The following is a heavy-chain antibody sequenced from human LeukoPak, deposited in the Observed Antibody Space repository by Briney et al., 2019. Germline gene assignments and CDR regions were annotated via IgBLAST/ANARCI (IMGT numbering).Heavy chain of an antibody. V-gene: IGHV3-15*07. J-gene: IGHJ4*02. CDR2: IKSKADGGTT. CDR3: TTERSGAFHY. D-gene: IGHD3-3*01. CDR1: GFTFSSFT. Sequence: GGSLRLSCAASGFTFSSFTMNWARQVPGKGLEWVGRIKSKADGGTTDYAAPVKGRFTISRDDSRNTLSLQMNSLKTEDTAVYYCTTERSGAFHYWGQGTLVTVSS.